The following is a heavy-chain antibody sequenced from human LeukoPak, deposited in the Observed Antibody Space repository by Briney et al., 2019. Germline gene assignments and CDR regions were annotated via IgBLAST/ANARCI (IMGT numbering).Heavy chain of an antibody. Sequence: GGSLRLSCAASGFAFTAYGMHWVRQAPGKGLEGVAAIWYDGSNKYYPDSVKGRFTISRDNSKNTLYLQMNSLRAEDTAVYYCAKDGHGFDYWGQGTLVTVSS. CDR3: AKDGHGFDY. J-gene: IGHJ4*02. V-gene: IGHV3-30*02. CDR2: IWYDGSNK. CDR1: GFAFTAYG.